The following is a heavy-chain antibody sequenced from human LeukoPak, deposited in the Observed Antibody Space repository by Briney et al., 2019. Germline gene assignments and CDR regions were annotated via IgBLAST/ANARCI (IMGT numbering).Heavy chain of an antibody. J-gene: IGHJ6*03. D-gene: IGHD6-6*01. CDR3: ARDHFEYSSSLYYYYMDV. CDR2: INPNSGGT. CDR1: GYTFTGYY. V-gene: IGHV1-2*02. Sequence: ASVKVSCKASGYTFTGYYMHWVRQAPGQGLEWMGWINPNSGGTNYAQKFQGRVTMTRDTSISTAYMELSRLRSDDTAVYYCARDHFEYSSSLYYYYMDVWGKGTTVTVSS.